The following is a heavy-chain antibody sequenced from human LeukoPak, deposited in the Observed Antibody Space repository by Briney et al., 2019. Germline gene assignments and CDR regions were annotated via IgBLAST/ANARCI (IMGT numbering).Heavy chain of an antibody. V-gene: IGHV3-74*01. J-gene: IGHJ5*02. CDR3: ARIVGATNWFDP. Sequence: GGSLRPSCSASGFIFSSYWMHWLRHAPGKGLVWVSRIDSDGGSASYAESVKGRFTISRDNAKNTLYLDVSSLRAEDTAVYYCARIVGATNWFDPWGQGTLVTVSS. D-gene: IGHD1-26*01. CDR1: GFIFSSYW. CDR2: IDSDGGSA.